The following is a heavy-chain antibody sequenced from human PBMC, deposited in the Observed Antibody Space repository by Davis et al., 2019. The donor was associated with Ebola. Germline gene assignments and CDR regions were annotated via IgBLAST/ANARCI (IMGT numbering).Heavy chain of an antibody. V-gene: IGHV4-4*02. CDR2: IYKSGST. D-gene: IGHD3-10*01. Sequence: MPSETLSPTFPVLGASTSSSNWWCWVRLPPGKGLEWIGEIYKSGSTNYNPSLKSRVTITVDTSKNQFSLKLSSVTAAETDVYYCARGLLWLGETPHYYVDYWGQGTLVTVSS. CDR3: ARGLLWLGETPHYYVDY. CDR1: GASTSSSNW. J-gene: IGHJ4*02.